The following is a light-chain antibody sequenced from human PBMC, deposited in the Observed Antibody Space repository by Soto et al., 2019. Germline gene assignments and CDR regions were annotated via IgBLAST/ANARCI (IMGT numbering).Light chain of an antibody. V-gene: IGKV3-15*01. CDR3: QQYSNWPIT. Sequence: EIVMTQSPATLSVSPGERATLSCRASQSVSSNLAWYQQKPGQAPRLLIYGASTRATVIPARFSGSGSGTEFTLTISSLQSEDFAVSYCQQYSNWPITFGPGTKVDIK. CDR1: QSVSSN. J-gene: IGKJ3*01. CDR2: GAS.